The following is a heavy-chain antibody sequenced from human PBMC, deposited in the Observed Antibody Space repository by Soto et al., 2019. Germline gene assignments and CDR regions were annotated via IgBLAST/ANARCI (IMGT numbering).Heavy chain of an antibody. Sequence: ASVKVSCKASGFTFTSSAVQWVRQARGQRLEWIGWIVVGSGNTNYAQKFQERVTITRDMSTSTAYMELSSLRSEDTAVYYCAAIGTIFGVVIPQYYYGMDVWGQGTTVTVSS. CDR1: GFTFTSSA. J-gene: IGHJ6*02. D-gene: IGHD3-3*01. CDR2: IVVGSGNT. V-gene: IGHV1-58*01. CDR3: AAIGTIFGVVIPQYYYGMDV.